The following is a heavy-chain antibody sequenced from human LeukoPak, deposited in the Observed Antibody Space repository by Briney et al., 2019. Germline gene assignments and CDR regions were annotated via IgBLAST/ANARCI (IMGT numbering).Heavy chain of an antibody. CDR3: ATSDGTVTTFQY. CDR2: INAYNTNT. J-gene: IGHJ4*02. Sequence: ASVTVSCKASGYTFTSFGISWVRQAPGQGLEWIGWINAYNTNTKSAQRLQGRVTMPTDTSASTAYMELGSLRSDDTAVYYWATSDGTVTTFQYWGQGTLVTVSS. D-gene: IGHD4-11*01. V-gene: IGHV1-18*01. CDR1: GYTFTSFG.